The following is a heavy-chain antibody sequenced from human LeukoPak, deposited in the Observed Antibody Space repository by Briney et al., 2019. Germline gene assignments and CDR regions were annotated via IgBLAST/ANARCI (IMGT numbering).Heavy chain of an antibody. V-gene: IGHV3-53*01. CDR2: IYSGGST. Sequence: GSLRLSCAASGFTVSSNYMSWVRQAPGKGLEWVSVIYSGGSTYYADSVKGRFTISRDNSKNTLYLQMNSLRAEDTAVYYCARDPRAPYGGNPDAFDIWGQGTMVTVSS. CDR3: ARDPRAPYGGNPDAFDI. D-gene: IGHD4-23*01. J-gene: IGHJ3*02. CDR1: GFTVSSNY.